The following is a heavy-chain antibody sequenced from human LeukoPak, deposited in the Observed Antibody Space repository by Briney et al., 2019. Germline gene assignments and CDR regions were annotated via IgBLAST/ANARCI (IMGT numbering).Heavy chain of an antibody. CDR2: ISGSGDST. J-gene: IGHJ6*03. V-gene: IGHV3-23*01. CDR1: GFTFSSYA. CDR3: ARDRTSGYGITYYYYYMDV. Sequence: PGGSLRLSCAASGFTFSSYAMSWVRQAPGKGLEWVSSISGSGDSTYYADSVKGRFPISRDNAKNSLYLQMNSLRAEDTAVYYCARDRTSGYGITYYYYYMDVWGKGTTVTISS. D-gene: IGHD3-22*01.